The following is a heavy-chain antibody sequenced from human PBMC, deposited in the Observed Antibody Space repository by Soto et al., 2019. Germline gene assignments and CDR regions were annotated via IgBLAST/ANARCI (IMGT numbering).Heavy chain of an antibody. V-gene: IGHV2-5*02. CDR1: GFSLSTSGVG. CDR3: AHSRGNYWSGSYYYMDV. J-gene: IGHJ6*03. D-gene: IGHD3-3*01. Sequence: QITLKDSGPPLVKPTQTLTLTCTFSGFSLSTSGVGVGWIRQPPGKALEWLALIYWDDDKRYSPSLKSRLTSTKDPAKNQVVLTMTHKDPVHTATYYCAHSRGNYWSGSYYYMDVWGKGTTVTVSS. CDR2: IYWDDDK.